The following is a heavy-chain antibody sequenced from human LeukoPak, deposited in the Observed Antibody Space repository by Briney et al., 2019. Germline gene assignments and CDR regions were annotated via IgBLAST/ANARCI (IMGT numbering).Heavy chain of an antibody. CDR3: ASCRREYYYYGMDV. V-gene: IGHV3-23*01. Sequence: GGSLRLSCAASGFAFNSYVMTWVRQAPGKGLEWVSAIGGSGDSTYYADSVKGRLTISRDNSKNTLFLQMNSLRGEDTAVYYCASCRREYYYYGMDVWGQGTTVTVSS. CDR2: IGGSGDST. CDR1: GFAFNSYV. J-gene: IGHJ6*02.